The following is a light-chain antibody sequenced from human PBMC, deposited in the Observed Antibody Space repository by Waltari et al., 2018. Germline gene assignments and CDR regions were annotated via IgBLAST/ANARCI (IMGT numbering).Light chain of an antibody. V-gene: IGKV4-1*01. CDR1: HSILYSSNNKNY. CDR2: WAS. CDR3: QQYYTAPYT. Sequence: DIVMTQSPDSLTVSLGERATIHRKSRHSILYSSNNKNYLTWYQQKPGQPPNLLSYWASTRESGVPDRFSGSGSGTDFTLTISSLQAEDVAVYYCQQYYTAPYTFGQGTKLEIK. J-gene: IGKJ2*01.